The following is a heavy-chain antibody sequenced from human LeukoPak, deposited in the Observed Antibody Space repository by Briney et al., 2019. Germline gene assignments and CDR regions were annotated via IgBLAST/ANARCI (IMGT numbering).Heavy chain of an antibody. J-gene: IGHJ4*02. CDR2: ISSNGGST. V-gene: IGHV3-64*01. Sequence: GGSLRLSCAASGFSFSDYPMHWVRQAPGKGLESVPAISSNGGSTYYATSVKGRFTISRDNSKNTLYLQMGSLRPEDMAVYYCSRRGRDYGLDYWGQGTLVTVSS. CDR1: GFSFSDYP. CDR3: SRRGRDYGLDY. D-gene: IGHD4/OR15-4a*01.